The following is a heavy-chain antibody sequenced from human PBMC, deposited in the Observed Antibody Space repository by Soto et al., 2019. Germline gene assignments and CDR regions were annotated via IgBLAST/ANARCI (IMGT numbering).Heavy chain of an antibody. CDR3: AKFDLHRPYYYYGMDV. CDR2: INHSGST. V-gene: IGHV4-34*01. J-gene: IGHJ6*02. Sequence: SETLSLTCAVYGGSFSGYYWSWIRQPPGKGLEWIGEINHSGSTNYNPSLKSRATISVDTSKNQFSLKLSSVTAADTAVYYCAKFDLHRPYYYYGMDVWGQGTTVTVSS. D-gene: IGHD3-10*01. CDR1: GGSFSGYY.